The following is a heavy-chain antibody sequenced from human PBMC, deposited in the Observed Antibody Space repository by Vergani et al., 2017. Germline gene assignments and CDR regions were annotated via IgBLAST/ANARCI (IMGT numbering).Heavy chain of an antibody. Sequence: QVQLQQWGGGLLKPSETLSLTCVVNGGSFTSYHWTWIRQSPGEGLEWVGDIDHTGRPDYNPPLKSRLTMSVDKSRNQFSLTLNSVTATDTAISFCARVNTETNGHLYYYYYMDVWGQGTAVTVS. D-gene: IGHD2-8*01. J-gene: IGHJ6*03. V-gene: IGHV4-34*01. CDR3: ARVNTETNGHLYYYYYMDV. CDR2: IDHTGRP. CDR1: GGSFTSYH.